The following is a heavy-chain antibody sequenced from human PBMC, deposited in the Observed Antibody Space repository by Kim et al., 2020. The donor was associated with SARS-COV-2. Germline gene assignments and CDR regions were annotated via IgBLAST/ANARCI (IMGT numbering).Heavy chain of an antibody. CDR1: GGSISSSSYY. D-gene: IGHD6-13*01. J-gene: IGHJ4*02. V-gene: IGHV4-39*01. Sequence: SETLSLTCTVSGGSISSSSYYWGRIRQPPGKGLEWIGSTYYSGSTYYNPSLKSRVTISVDTTKNQCSLKLSSVTAADTAVYYCARVCGSSCIDYWGQVTLVTVSS. CDR3: ARVCGSSCIDY. CDR2: TYYSGST.